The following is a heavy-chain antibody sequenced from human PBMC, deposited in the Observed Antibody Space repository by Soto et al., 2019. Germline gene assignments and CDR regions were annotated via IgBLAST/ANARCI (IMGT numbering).Heavy chain of an antibody. V-gene: IGHV2-26*01. CDR1: GFSLSNARMG. Sequence: QVTLKESGPVLVKPTETLTLTCTVSGFSLSNARMGVSWIRQPPGKAPEWLAHIFSNDEKSYSTSLKSRLTISKDTSKSQVVLTMTNMDPVDTATYYCARIPNDFWSGYYYGYFDYWGQGTLVTVSS. CDR3: ARIPNDFWSGYYYGYFDY. CDR2: IFSNDEK. J-gene: IGHJ4*02. D-gene: IGHD3-3*01.